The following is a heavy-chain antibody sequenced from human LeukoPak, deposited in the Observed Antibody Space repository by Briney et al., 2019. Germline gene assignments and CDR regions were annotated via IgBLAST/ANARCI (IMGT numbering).Heavy chain of an antibody. D-gene: IGHD1-14*01. CDR2: ISYSGGSA. V-gene: IGHV3-23*01. J-gene: IGHJ4*02. Sequence: GGSLRLSCAASGFTFNTYAMNWVRQAPGKGLEWVSSISYSGGSAYYADSVKGRFTISRDNSKNTLYLQMNSLRVEDTAVYYCAKSASNHDFDYWGQGTLVTVSS. CDR1: GFTFNTYA. CDR3: AKSASNHDFDY.